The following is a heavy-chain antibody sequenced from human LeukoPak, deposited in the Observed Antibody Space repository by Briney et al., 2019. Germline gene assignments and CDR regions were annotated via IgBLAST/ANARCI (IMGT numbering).Heavy chain of an antibody. CDR3: AKERNLEIAVAGTIFDY. CDR1: GFTVSSNY. CDR2: IYSGGDT. V-gene: IGHV3-66*01. Sequence: GGSLRLSCAASGFTVSSNYMGWVRQAPGKGLEWVSVIYSGGDTYYADSVKGRFTISRDNSKNMIYLEMTSLKAEDTAVYYCAKERNLEIAVAGTIFDYWGQGTLVTVSS. D-gene: IGHD6-19*01. J-gene: IGHJ4*02.